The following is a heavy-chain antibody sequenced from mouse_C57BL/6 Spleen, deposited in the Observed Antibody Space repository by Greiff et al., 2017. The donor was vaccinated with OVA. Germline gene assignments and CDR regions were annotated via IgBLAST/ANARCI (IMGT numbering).Heavy chain of an antibody. Sequence: QVQLKQPGAELVKPGASVKMSCKASGYTFTSYWITWVKQRPGQGLEWIGDIYPGSGSTNYNEKFKSKATLTVDTSSSTAYRQLSSLPSEDSAVYYGANAAGHYCGSFDYWGQGTTLTVSS. V-gene: IGHV1-55*01. CDR2: IYPGSGST. CDR3: ANAAGHYCGSFDY. J-gene: IGHJ2*01. CDR1: GYTFTSYW. D-gene: IGHD1-2*01.